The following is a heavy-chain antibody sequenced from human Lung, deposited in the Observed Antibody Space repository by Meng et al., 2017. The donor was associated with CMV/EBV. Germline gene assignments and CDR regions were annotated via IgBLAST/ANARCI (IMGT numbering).Heavy chain of an antibody. Sequence: QGQLRESGRGLVKSSVTLSLTVNASGDSMNNSYWSWIRQSAGKGLEWIGRISTSGSIHYNPSLTSRVTLSVDTSKNQISLQLSSVTAADTAVYYCARAVADTANFDYWGQGTLVTVSS. CDR2: ISTSGSI. CDR1: GDSMNNSY. V-gene: IGHV4-4*07. CDR3: ARAVADTANFDY. D-gene: IGHD6-19*01. J-gene: IGHJ4*02.